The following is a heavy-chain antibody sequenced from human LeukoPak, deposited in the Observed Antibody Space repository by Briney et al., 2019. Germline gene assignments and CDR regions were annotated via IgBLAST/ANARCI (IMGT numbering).Heavy chain of an antibody. Sequence: SETLSLTCTVSGYSISSGYFWGWMRQPPGKGLEWIGYIYYSGSTNYNPSLKSRVTISVDTSKNQFSMKLSSVTAADTAVYYCAREYMVRGVILGNWFDPWGQGTLVTVSS. CDR1: GYSISSGYF. CDR3: AREYMVRGVILGNWFDP. D-gene: IGHD3-10*01. CDR2: IYYSGST. V-gene: IGHV4-38-2*02. J-gene: IGHJ5*02.